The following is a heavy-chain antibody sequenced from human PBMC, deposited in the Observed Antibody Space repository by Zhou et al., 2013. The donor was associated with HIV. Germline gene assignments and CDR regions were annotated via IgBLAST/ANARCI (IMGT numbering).Heavy chain of an antibody. D-gene: IGHD3-22*01. CDR1: GYTFSDYG. CDR3: ARGGSGYGY. J-gene: IGHJ4*01. Sequence: QVQLVQSGSELKEPGASVNVSCRASGYTFSDYGISWVRQAPGRGLEWMAWISADNTNTNFTEKFQGRLSLTTDTATSTAYMELRGLTSDDTAVYFCARGGSGYGYWGQGTLVTVSS. V-gene: IGHV1-18*04. CDR2: ISADNTNT.